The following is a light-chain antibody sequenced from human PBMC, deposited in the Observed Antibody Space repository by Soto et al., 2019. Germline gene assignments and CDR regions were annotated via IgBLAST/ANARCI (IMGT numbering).Light chain of an antibody. J-gene: IGKJ1*01. Sequence: DIQMTQSPYTLSASVGDRVTITCRAIQFISSWLAWYQQKPGKVPKLLIFQASNLESGVPSRFSGSGSGTEFSITISSLQPDAFATYSCQQYNRYPRTFGQGTK. CDR3: QQYNRYPRT. CDR2: QAS. CDR1: QFISSW. V-gene: IGKV1-5*01.